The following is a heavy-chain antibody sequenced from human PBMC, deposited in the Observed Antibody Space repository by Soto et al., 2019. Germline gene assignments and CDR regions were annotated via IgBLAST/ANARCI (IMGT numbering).Heavy chain of an antibody. J-gene: IGHJ4*02. CDR3: ATGNVDSMLEY. CDR2: VYSSGST. V-gene: IGHV4-4*07. D-gene: IGHD3-3*01. Sequence: PSETLSLTCTVSGGSISSHFWSWIRQPAGKRLEWIGRVYSSGSTKYNPSLQSRVIMSVDTSKNQFSLRLRSVTAADTAVYYCATGNVDSMLEYWGQGTQVTVSS. CDR1: GGSISSHF.